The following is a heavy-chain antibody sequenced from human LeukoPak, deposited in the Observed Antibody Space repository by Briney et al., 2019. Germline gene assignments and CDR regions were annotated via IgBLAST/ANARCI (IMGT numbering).Heavy chain of an antibody. V-gene: IGHV3-20*01. CDR1: GFTFDDYG. CDR2: INWNGGST. J-gene: IGHJ4*02. D-gene: IGHD3-22*01. CDR3: ARNYYDSSGYPPYYFDY. Sequence: PGGSLRLSCAASGFTFDDYGMSWVRQAPGKGLEWVSGINWNGGSTGYADSVKGRFTISRDNAKNSLYLQMNSLRAEDTALYHCARNYYDSSGYPPYYFDYWGQGTLVTVSS.